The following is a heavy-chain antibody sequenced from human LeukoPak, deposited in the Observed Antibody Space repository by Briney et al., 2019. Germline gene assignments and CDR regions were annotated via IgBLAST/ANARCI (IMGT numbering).Heavy chain of an antibody. V-gene: IGHV3-48*01. CDR1: GFTFSSYS. D-gene: IGHD3-22*01. J-gene: IGHJ4*02. Sequence: GGSLRLSCAASGFTFSSYSMNWVRQAPGKGLEWVSYISSSSSTIYYADSVKGRFTISRDNSKNTLYLQMNSLRAEDAAVYYCAREQGSYHINPNYYDSSGLDYWGQGTLVTVSS. CDR2: ISSSSSTI. CDR3: AREQGSYHINPNYYDSSGLDY.